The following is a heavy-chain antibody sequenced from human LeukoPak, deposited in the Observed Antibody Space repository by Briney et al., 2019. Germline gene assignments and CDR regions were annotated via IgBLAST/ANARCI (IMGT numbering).Heavy chain of an antibody. J-gene: IGHJ4*02. Sequence: GGSLRLSCAASGFTFSSAWMSWVRQAPGKGLEWVGRIKRKSDGGATDYAAPVKGRFTISRDDSKNTLYLQMNSLKTEDTALYYCTKEDYGNYVSPHWGQGTLVTVSS. CDR3: TKEDYGNYVSPH. CDR1: GFTFSSAW. CDR2: IKRKSDGGAT. V-gene: IGHV3-15*01. D-gene: IGHD4-11*01.